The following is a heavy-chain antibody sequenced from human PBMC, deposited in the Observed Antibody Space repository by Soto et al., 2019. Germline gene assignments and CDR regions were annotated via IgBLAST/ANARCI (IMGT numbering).Heavy chain of an antibody. V-gene: IGHV4-34*01. J-gene: IGHJ6*02. D-gene: IGHD3-10*01. Sequence: PSETRSLTCAVYGGSFSGYYWSWIRQPPGKGLEWIGEINHSGSTNYNPSLKSRVTISVDTSKNQFSLKLSSVTAADTAVYYCARHSQCTMVRGVIPDYYYYYGMDVWGQGTTVTVSS. CDR1: GGSFSGYY. CDR2: INHSGST. CDR3: ARHSQCTMVRGVIPDYYYYYGMDV.